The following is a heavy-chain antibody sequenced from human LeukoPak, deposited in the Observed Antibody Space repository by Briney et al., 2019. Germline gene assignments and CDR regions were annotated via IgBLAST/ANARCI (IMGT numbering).Heavy chain of an antibody. J-gene: IGHJ4*02. CDR2: LNPTGGST. Sequence: ASVKVSCKASGYTFTTHYMHWVRQAPGQGLEWMGILNPTGGSTHYAQQFQDRVTMTRDTSTTTVYMELSSLRSEDTAVYYCARGAGFYDSSAYYGLDYWGQGTLVTVSS. D-gene: IGHD3-22*01. CDR3: ARGAGFYDSSAYYGLDY. V-gene: IGHV1-46*01. CDR1: GYTFTTHY.